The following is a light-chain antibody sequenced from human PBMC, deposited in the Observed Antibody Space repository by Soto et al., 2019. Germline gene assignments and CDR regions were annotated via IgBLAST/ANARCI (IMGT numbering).Light chain of an antibody. Sequence: EIVLTQSPASLSLSPGERATLSCRASQSVSSYLAWYQQKPGQAPRLLIYDASNRATGIPARFSGSGSGTDFTLTISSLEPEDLAVYYCQQSSNLPPTFGQGTKLEFK. V-gene: IGKV3-11*01. J-gene: IGKJ2*01. CDR3: QQSSNLPPT. CDR2: DAS. CDR1: QSVSSY.